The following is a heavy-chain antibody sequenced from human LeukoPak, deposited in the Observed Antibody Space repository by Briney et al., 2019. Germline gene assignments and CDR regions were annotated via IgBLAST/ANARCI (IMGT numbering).Heavy chain of an antibody. CDR3: ARGPNGGGYDFLPSPFDY. J-gene: IGHJ4*02. V-gene: IGHV4-39*07. CDR2: IYYSGST. D-gene: IGHD5-12*01. Sequence: SETLSLTCTVSGGSISSSSYYWGWIRQPPGKGPEWIGSIYYSGSTYYNPSLKSRVTISVDRSKNQFSLKLSSVTAADTAVYYCARGPNGGGYDFLPSPFDYWGQGTLVTVSS. CDR1: GGSISSSSYY.